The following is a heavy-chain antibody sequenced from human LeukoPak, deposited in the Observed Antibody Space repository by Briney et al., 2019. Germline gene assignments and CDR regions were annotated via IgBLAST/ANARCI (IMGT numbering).Heavy chain of an antibody. CDR2: IKQDGSEK. D-gene: IGHD3-3*01. J-gene: IGHJ4*02. CDR1: GFTFSDYY. Sequence: GGSLRLSCAASGFTFSDYYMSWIRQAPGKGLEWVANIKQDGSEKYYVDSVKGRFTISRDNAKNSLYLQMNSLRAEDTAVYYCARDPIFGVVIAYWGQGTLVTVSS. CDR3: ARDPIFGVVIAY. V-gene: IGHV3-7*01.